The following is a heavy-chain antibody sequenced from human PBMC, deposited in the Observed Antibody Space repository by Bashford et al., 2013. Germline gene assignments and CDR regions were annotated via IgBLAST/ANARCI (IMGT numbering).Heavy chain of an antibody. V-gene: IGHV3-23*01. CDR3: AKRRPVGYSSGWIDY. D-gene: IGHD6-19*01. Sequence: VRQAPGKGLEWVSGIRHIGAGTDYADSVKGRFTISRDNSKNTLYLQMDSLTAADTAVYYCAKRRPVGYSSGWIDYVGPGNPGHRLL. J-gene: IGHJ4*02. CDR2: IRHIGAGT.